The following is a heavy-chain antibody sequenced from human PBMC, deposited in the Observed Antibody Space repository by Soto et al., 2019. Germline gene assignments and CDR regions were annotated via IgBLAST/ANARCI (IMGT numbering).Heavy chain of an antibody. Sequence: QVQLVESGGGVVQPGRSLRLSCAASGFTFSSYGMHWVRQAPGKGLEWVAFIWHDGGKKFYAESVKGRFTISRDNSKNTPYLQMTSLSAEDTAMYYCARDGDVNTGFGKDYWGQGTLVTVSS. CDR1: GFTFSSYG. CDR3: ARDGDVNTGFGKDY. D-gene: IGHD3-16*01. V-gene: IGHV3-33*01. CDR2: IWHDGGKK. J-gene: IGHJ4*02.